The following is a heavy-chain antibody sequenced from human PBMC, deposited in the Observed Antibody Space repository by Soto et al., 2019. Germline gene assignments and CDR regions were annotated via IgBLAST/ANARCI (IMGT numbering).Heavy chain of an antibody. J-gene: IGHJ4*02. V-gene: IGHV4-4*02. CDR2: VYHTGRI. Sequence: QVHLKESGPGLVKPSGTLSLSCAVSGGSIKTDNWWSWVRQSPGKGLEWIGEVYHTGRINYNPSLQGRVSISTDTSETPFPRHLISVTAADTGVYFCARNHYLSVSESLGNVSGFDSWGQGTLVTVSS. CDR1: GGSIKTDNW. CDR3: ARNHYLSVSESLGNVSGFDS. D-gene: IGHD3-16*01.